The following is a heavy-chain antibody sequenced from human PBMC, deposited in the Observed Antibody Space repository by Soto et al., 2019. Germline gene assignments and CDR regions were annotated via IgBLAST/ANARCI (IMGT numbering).Heavy chain of an antibody. V-gene: IGHV1-18*01. D-gene: IGHD2-2*01. J-gene: IGHJ6*03. CDR1: GYPFTSYG. Sequence: ASVNVSCKASGYPFTSYGISWVRQAPGQGLEWMGWISAYNGNTNYAQKLQGRVTMTTDTSTSTAYMELRSLRSDDTAVYYCARWRPADYYYYMDVWGKGTTVTVSS. CDR2: ISAYNGNT. CDR3: ARWRPADYYYYMDV.